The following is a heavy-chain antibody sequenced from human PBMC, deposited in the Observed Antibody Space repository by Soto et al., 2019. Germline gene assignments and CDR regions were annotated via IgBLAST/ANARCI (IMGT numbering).Heavy chain of an antibody. CDR2: ISGSGYAART. D-gene: IGHD6-13*01. CDR1: GFTFSNYA. V-gene: IGHV3-23*01. J-gene: IGHJ3*02. Sequence: EVQLLESGGGLVQPGGSLRLSCATSGFTFSNYALNWVRQAPGKGLEWVSTISGSGYAARTSYADSVKGRFAISRDNSRSTLYLQMNRLRADDSAVYYCESDRSSWPPVLDAFDIWGQGTLVTVSS. CDR3: ESDRSSWPPVLDAFDI.